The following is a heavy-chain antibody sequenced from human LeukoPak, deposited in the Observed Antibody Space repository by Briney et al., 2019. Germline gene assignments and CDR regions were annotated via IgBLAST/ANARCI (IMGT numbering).Heavy chain of an antibody. D-gene: IGHD6-13*01. J-gene: IGHJ5*02. CDR2: ISAYNGNT. Sequence: GASVTVSCTASGYTFTSYGISWVRQAPGQGLEWMGWISAYNGNTNYAQKLQGRVTMTTDTSTSTAYMELRSLRSDDTAVYYCARGGYSSSWVTYNWFDPWGQGTLVTVSS. CDR3: ARGGYSSSWVTYNWFDP. CDR1: GYTFTSYG. V-gene: IGHV1-18*01.